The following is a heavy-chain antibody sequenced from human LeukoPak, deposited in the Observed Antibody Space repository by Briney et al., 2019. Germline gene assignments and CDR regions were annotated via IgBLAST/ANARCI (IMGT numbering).Heavy chain of an antibody. D-gene: IGHD5/OR15-5a*01. CDR2: IIPIFGTA. CDR1: GGTFSSYA. CDR3: VRDESVFDI. Sequence: GASVKVSCKASGGTFSSYAISWVRQAPGQGLEWMGGIIPIFGTANYAQKFQGRVTITTDESTSTAYMELRSLRSDDTAMYYCVRDESVFDIWGQGTMVTVSS. J-gene: IGHJ3*02. V-gene: IGHV1-69*05.